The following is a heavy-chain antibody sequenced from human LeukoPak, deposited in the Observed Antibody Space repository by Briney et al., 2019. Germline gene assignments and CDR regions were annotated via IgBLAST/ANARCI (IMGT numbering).Heavy chain of an antibody. J-gene: IGHJ4*02. Sequence: GGSLRLSCAASGFTFSGSAMHWVRQASGKGLEWVGRVRSKANSYATAYAASVKGRFTISRDDSKNTAYLQMNSLKTEDTAVYYCSKGGIIDYWGQGTLVTVSS. D-gene: IGHD2-15*01. CDR2: VRSKANSYAT. CDR1: GFTFSGSA. CDR3: SKGGIIDY. V-gene: IGHV3-73*01.